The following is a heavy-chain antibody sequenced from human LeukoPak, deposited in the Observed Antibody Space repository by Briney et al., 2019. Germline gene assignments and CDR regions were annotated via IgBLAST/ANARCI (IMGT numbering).Heavy chain of an antibody. J-gene: IGHJ6*02. D-gene: IGHD2-2*01. Sequence: SETLSLTCSVSDGSISNYYWTWIRQPPGKGLEWIGNIQYSGSTNFNPSLKSRVTVSVDTSKNQVSLKLRSVTAADTAVYYCARDSGLGYCSTTSCSYCLDVWGQGTTVFVS. CDR3: ARDSGLGYCSTTSCSYCLDV. V-gene: IGHV4-59*01. CDR2: IQYSGST. CDR1: DGSISNYY.